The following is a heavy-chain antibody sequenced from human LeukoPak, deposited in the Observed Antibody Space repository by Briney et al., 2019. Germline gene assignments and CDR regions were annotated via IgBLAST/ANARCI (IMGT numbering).Heavy chain of an antibody. D-gene: IGHD3-22*01. CDR1: GFTFSDYY. CDR2: ISSSGSTI. Sequence: GGSLRLSCAASGFTFSDYYVSWIRQAPGKGLESVSYISSSGSTIYYADSVKGRFTISRDNAKNSLYLQMNSLRAEDTAVYYCARDSGLYYDSSGYYSKSQLFDYWGQGTLVTVSS. V-gene: IGHV3-11*01. J-gene: IGHJ4*02. CDR3: ARDSGLYYDSSGYYSKSQLFDY.